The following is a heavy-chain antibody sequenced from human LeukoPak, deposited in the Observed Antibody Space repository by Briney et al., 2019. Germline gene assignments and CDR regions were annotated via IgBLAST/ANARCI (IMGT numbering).Heavy chain of an antibody. CDR3: ARDLDSSSWYYFDY. D-gene: IGHD6-13*01. CDR1: GYTFTGYY. CDR2: INPNSGGT. Sequence: GASVKVSCKASGYTFTGYYIHWVRQAPGQGLEWMGWINPNSGGTNYAQKFQGRVTMTRDTSISTFYMELSRLRSDDTAVYYCARDLDSSSWYYFDYWGQGTLVTVSS. J-gene: IGHJ4*02. V-gene: IGHV1-2*02.